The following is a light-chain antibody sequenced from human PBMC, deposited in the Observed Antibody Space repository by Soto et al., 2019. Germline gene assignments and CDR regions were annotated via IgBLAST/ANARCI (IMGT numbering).Light chain of an antibody. CDR1: HSVDIY. V-gene: IGKV3-11*01. CDR2: GAS. J-gene: IGKJ4*01. CDR3: QQRKYWPPLT. Sequence: EVVLTQSPVTLALSPGDGATLSCRTSHSVDIYLAWYQQKPGQAPRLLIYGASNRATGIPARFSGSGSGTDFTLTISSLEPEDFAVYYCQQRKYWPPLTFGGGTKVELK.